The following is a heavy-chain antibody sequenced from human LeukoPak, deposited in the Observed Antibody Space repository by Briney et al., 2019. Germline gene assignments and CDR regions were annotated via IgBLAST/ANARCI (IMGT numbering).Heavy chain of an antibody. Sequence: GGSLRLSCAASGFTFSCYAMSWVRQAPGKGLEWVSAISGSGGSTYYADSVKGRFTISRDNSKNTLYLQMNSLRAGDTAVYYCAKATYSRGWYQDYWGQGALVTVSS. J-gene: IGHJ4*02. CDR1: GFTFSCYA. V-gene: IGHV3-23*01. D-gene: IGHD6-19*01. CDR3: AKATYSRGWYQDY. CDR2: ISGSGGST.